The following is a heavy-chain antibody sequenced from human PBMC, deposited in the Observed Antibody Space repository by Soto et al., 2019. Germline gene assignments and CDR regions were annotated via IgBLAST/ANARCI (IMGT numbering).Heavy chain of an antibody. D-gene: IGHD3-10*01. CDR1: GFDFTDHY. V-gene: IGHV1-46*01. CDR3: ARAPRGGVIIVITCAQIDS. CDR2: ISPDGGST. J-gene: IGHJ4*02. Sequence: QVQLVQSGAEVKKPGASVKVPCKASGFDFTDHYIHWVRQAPGQGLEWMGIISPDGGSTRYSQKYQATTNTTRDTSTSTVYMELSSLKSEDTAIYYCARAPRGGVIIVITCAQIDSWGQGTLVTVPS.